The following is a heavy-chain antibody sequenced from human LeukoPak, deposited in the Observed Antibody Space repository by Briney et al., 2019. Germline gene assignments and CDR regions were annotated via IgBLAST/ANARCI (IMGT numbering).Heavy chain of an antibody. V-gene: IGHV1/OR15-1*01. CDR2: INPNSGGT. Sequence: ASVKVSCKASGYIFTDYYMHWVRQAPGQELGWMGRINPNSGGTNYAQKFQGRVTMTRDTSISTAYTELSSLRSEDTATYYCARVGGIAARNFDYWGQGTLVTVSS. CDR3: ARVGGIAARNFDY. J-gene: IGHJ4*02. D-gene: IGHD6-6*01. CDR1: GYIFTDYY.